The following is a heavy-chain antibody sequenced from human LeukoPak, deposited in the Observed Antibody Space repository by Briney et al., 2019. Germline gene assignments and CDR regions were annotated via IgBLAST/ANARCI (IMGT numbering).Heavy chain of an antibody. D-gene: IGHD6-19*01. CDR3: ARVETVAGAFDAFDI. CDR1: GVSFSGYY. V-gene: IGHV4-34*01. CDR2: INHSGST. Sequence: PSETLSLTCVVYGVSFSGYYWSWIRQPPGKGLEWIGEINHSGSTNYNPSLKSRVTISVDTSKNQFSLKLSSVTAADTAVYYCARVETVAGAFDAFDIWGQGTMVTVSS. J-gene: IGHJ3*02.